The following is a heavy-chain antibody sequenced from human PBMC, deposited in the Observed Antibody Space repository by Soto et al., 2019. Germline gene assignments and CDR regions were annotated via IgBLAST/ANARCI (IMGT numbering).Heavy chain of an antibody. J-gene: IGHJ4*02. CDR2: IIPIFGTA. Sequence: QVQLVQSGAEVKKPGSSVKVSCKASGGTFSSYAISWVRQAPGQGLEWMGGIIPIFGTANYAQKLQGRVTITADESTSTAYMELSSLRSEDTAVYYCAGGAGTSRKYYFDYWGQGTLVTVSS. CDR1: GGTFSSYA. V-gene: IGHV1-69*01. CDR3: AGGAGTSRKYYFDY. D-gene: IGHD6-19*01.